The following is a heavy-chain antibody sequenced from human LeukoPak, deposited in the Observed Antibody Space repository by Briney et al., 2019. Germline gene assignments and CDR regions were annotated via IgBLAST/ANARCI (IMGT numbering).Heavy chain of an antibody. J-gene: IGHJ4*02. V-gene: IGHV1-69*13. CDR1: GGTFSSYA. D-gene: IGHD5-18*01. Sequence: RASVKVSCKASGGTFSSYAISWVRQAPGPGLEWMGGIIPIFGTANYAQKFQGRVTITADESTSTAYMELSSLRSEDTAVYYCARDVDTAIYYWGQGTLVTVSS. CDR2: IIPIFGTA. CDR3: ARDVDTAIYY.